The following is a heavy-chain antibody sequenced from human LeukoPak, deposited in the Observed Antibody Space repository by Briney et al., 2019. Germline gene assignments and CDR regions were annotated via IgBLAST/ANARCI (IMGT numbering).Heavy chain of an antibody. J-gene: IGHJ6*02. CDR3: AREMLLVRGVILLAGMDV. CDR2: ISSSGSTI. Sequence: GGSLRLSCAASGFTFSSYEMNWVRQATGKGVEWVSYISSSGSTIYYADSVKGRFTISRDNAKNSLYLQMNSLRAEDTAVYYCAREMLLVRGVILLAGMDVWGQGTTVTVSS. CDR1: GFTFSSYE. D-gene: IGHD3-10*01. V-gene: IGHV3-48*03.